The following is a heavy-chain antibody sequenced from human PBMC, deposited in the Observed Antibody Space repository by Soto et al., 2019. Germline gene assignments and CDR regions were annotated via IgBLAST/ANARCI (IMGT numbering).Heavy chain of an antibody. D-gene: IGHD2-8*01. CDR3: APQTSSTYGYYFDY. V-gene: IGHV4-39*01. J-gene: IGHJ4*02. CDR1: GGSISSSSYY. Sequence: PSETLSLTCTVSGGSISSSSYYWGWIRQPPGKGLEWIGSIYYSGSTYYNPSLKSRVTISVDTSKKQFSLKLSSVTAADTAVYYCAPQTSSTYGYYFDYWGQGTLVTVSS. CDR2: IYYSGST.